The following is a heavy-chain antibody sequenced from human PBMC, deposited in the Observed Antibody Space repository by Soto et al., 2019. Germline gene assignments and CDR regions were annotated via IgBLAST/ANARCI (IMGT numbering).Heavy chain of an antibody. CDR1: GGSISRSSYS. V-gene: IGHV4-39*01. J-gene: IGHJ4*01. CDR3: VHSPNVAVDH. D-gene: IGHD2-15*01. CDR2: LYYSGNT. Sequence: PSETLSLTCTVSGGSISRSSYSWAWIRQPPGKGLEWIGTLYYSGNTYYNPSLKSRVTISVDTSKNQFSLKLSSVTAADTAVYYCVHSPNVAVDHWGHGTLVTVSS.